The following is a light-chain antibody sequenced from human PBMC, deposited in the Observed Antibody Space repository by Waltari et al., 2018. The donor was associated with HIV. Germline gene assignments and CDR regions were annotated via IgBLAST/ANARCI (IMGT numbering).Light chain of an antibody. CDR2: ANV. J-gene: IGLJ3*02. CDR1: STNLGAGYD. V-gene: IGLV1-40*01. CDR3: QSYDTGLSGGV. Sequence: QSVLTQPPSVSGTPGQRITISCTGSSTNLGAGYDVHWYQLLPGTAPKLLIYANVIRPSGVPDRFSGSKSGTSASLAVTGLRAEDEGDYYCQSYDTGLSGGVFGGGTKVTVL.